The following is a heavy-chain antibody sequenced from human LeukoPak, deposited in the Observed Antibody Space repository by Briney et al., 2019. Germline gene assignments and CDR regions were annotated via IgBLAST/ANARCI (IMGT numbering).Heavy chain of an antibody. Sequence: GGSLRLSCAASGFTFDDYAMHWVRQAPGKGLVWVSRINEGGSVTDYADSVKGRFTISRDNAKNTLYLEMNSLRAEDTAVYYCSRDLRGRDDYWGQGTLVSVSS. CDR3: SRDLRGRDDY. J-gene: IGHJ4*02. D-gene: IGHD5-24*01. V-gene: IGHV3-74*01. CDR2: INEGGSVT. CDR1: GFTFDDYA.